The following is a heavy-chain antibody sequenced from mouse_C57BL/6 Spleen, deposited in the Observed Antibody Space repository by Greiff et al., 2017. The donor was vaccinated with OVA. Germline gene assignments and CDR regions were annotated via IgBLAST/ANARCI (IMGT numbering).Heavy chain of an antibody. Sequence: QVQLQQSGAELVRPGTSVKVSCKASGYAFTNYLIEWVKQRPGQGLEWIGVINPGSGGTNYNEKFKGKATLTADKSSSTAYMQLSRLTSEDSAVYFCAREGYDGAWFAYWGQGTLVTVSA. CDR1: GYAFTNYL. J-gene: IGHJ3*01. V-gene: IGHV1-54*01. CDR3: AREGYDGAWFAY. CDR2: INPGSGGT. D-gene: IGHD2-2*01.